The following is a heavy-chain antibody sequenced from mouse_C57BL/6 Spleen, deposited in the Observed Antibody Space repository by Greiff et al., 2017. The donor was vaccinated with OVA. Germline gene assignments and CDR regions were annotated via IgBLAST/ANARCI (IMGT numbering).Heavy chain of an antibody. Sequence: VQLQQSGPGLVKPSQSLSLTCSVTGYSITSGYYWNWIRQFPGNKLEWMGYISYDGSNNYNPSLKNRISITRDTSKNQFFLKLNSVTTEDTATYYCARDLGGIDYWGQGTTLTVSS. CDR1: GYSITSGYY. CDR2: ISYDGSN. J-gene: IGHJ2*01. V-gene: IGHV3-6*01. D-gene: IGHD3-3*01. CDR3: ARDLGGIDY.